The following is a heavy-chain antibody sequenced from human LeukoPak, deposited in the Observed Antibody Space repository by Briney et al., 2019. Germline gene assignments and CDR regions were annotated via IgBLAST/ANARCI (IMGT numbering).Heavy chain of an antibody. CDR3: ARGTSYGSGSLDY. CDR2: TYSSEST. D-gene: IGHD3-10*01. CDR1: GGSTSSSSYC. V-gene: IGHV4-39*06. J-gene: IGHJ4*02. Sequence: SETLSLTCTVSGGSTSSSSYCWGWLCQPLGMGREWIGVTYSSESTYNDPSLRSRVTISVDTSKNQFALKLSSGTAADAAVYFCARGTSYGSGSLDYWGQGTLVTVSS.